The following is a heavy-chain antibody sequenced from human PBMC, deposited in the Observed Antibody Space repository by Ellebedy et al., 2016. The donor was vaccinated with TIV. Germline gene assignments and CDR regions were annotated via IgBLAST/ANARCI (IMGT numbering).Heavy chain of an antibody. CDR3: TKRAEGWGFFDY. CDR2: MSEYDGRT. D-gene: IGHD3-16*01. J-gene: IGHJ4*02. V-gene: IGHV3-23*01. Sequence: PGGSLRLSCATSGFTFSAYVMAWVRQIPGKGLEWVSAMSEYDGRTFYADSVKGRFTISRDNSRDKLFLQMNSLRAEDTAVYYCTKRAEGWGFFDYWGQGILVTVSS. CDR1: GFTFSAYV.